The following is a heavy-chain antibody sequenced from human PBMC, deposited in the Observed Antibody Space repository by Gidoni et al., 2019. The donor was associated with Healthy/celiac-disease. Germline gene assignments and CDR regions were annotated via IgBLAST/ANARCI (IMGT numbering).Heavy chain of an antibody. Sequence: QLQLQESGPGLVKPSETLSLTCTVSGGSISSSSYYWGWIRQPPGKGLEWIGSIYYSGSTYYNPSLKSRVTISVDTSKNQFSLKLSSVTAADTAVYYCARHIFGVVIPSYFDYWGQGTLVTVSS. J-gene: IGHJ4*02. D-gene: IGHD3-3*01. CDR2: IYYSGST. V-gene: IGHV4-39*01. CDR1: GGSISSSSYY. CDR3: ARHIFGVVIPSYFDY.